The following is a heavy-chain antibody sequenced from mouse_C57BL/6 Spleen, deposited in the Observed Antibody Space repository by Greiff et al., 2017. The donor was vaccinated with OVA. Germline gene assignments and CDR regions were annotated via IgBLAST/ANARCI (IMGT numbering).Heavy chain of an antibody. CDR1: GYAFSSSW. V-gene: IGHV1-82*01. CDR2: IYPGDGDT. CDR3: ARWYGEVYRYFDV. J-gene: IGHJ1*03. D-gene: IGHD2-14*01. Sequence: QVQLQQSGPELVKPGASVKISCKASGYAFSSSWMNWVKQRPGKGLEWIGRIYPGDGDTNYNGKFKGKATLTADKSSSTAYMQLSSLTSEDSAVYFCARWYGEVYRYFDVWGTGTTVTVSS.